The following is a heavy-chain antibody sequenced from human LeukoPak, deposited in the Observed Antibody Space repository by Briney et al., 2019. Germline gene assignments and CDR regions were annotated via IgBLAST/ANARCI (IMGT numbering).Heavy chain of an antibody. CDR1: ADSISRDD. D-gene: IGHD4-11*01. J-gene: IGHJ4*02. Sequence: SETQTLTCTVLADSISRDDWIWTRQPPGKGLEWIGYIYYSGSTTYSPSLKSRVTISVDTSKNQFSLRLSSVTAADTAVYYCAKARDYTLPSEYWGAGGPVTVSS. CDR3: AKARDYTLPSEY. V-gene: IGHV4-59*01. CDR2: IYYSGST.